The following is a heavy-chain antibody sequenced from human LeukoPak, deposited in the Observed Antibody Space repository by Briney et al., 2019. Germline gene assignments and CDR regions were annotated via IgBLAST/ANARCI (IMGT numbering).Heavy chain of an antibody. CDR3: TRGPIQLWLCYGMDV. J-gene: IGHJ6*02. CDR2: IRSKAYGGTT. D-gene: IGHD5-18*01. CDR1: GFTFGDHA. Sequence: RPGRSLRLSCTASGFTFGDHAMSWVRQAPGKGLERVGFIRSKAYGGTTEYAASVKGRFTISRDDSKSIAYLQMNSLKTEDTAVYYCTRGPIQLWLCYGMDVWGQGTTVIVSS. V-gene: IGHV3-49*04.